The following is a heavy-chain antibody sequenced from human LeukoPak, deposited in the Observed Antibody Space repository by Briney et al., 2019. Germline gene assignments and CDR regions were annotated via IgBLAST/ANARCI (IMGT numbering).Heavy chain of an antibody. CDR3: ARQTGDYYGSGSYYGGVDY. CDR2: IYYSGST. D-gene: IGHD3-10*01. V-gene: IGHV4-34*01. J-gene: IGHJ4*02. Sequence: SETLSLSCAVYGGSFSGYYWSWIRQPPGKGLEWIGSIYYSGSTYYNPSLKSRVTISVDTSKNQFSLKLSSVTAADTAVYYCARQTGDYYGSGSYYGGVDYWGQGTLVTVSS. CDR1: GGSFSGYY.